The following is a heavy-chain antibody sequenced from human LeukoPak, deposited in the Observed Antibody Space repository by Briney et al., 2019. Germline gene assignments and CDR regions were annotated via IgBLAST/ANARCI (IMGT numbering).Heavy chain of an antibody. D-gene: IGHD3-3*02. CDR3: ARVGAFLEWSPNGFDP. V-gene: IGHV1-2*02. CDR2: INPNSGGT. CDR1: GYTFTGHY. J-gene: IGHJ5*02. Sequence: GSSVKVSCKASGYTFTGHYMHWVRQAPAQGLEWMGWINPNSGGTNYPQKFQGRVTMTRDTSISTAYRELSRLRSDDTAVYYCARVGAFLEWSPNGFDPWGQGTLVTVSS.